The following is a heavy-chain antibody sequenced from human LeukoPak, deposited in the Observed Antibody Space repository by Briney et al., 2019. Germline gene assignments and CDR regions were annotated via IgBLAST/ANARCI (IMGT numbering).Heavy chain of an antibody. J-gene: IGHJ4*02. CDR2: IDWDDDK. Sequence: SGPTLVNPTQTLTLTCTFSGFSLITSGMCVSWIRQPPGKALEWLALIDWDDDKYYSTSLETRLTISKDTFKNQVVLTMTNVDPVDTATYYCARISAYGDYYFDYWGQGTLVTVSS. V-gene: IGHV2-70*01. CDR3: ARISAYGDYYFDY. D-gene: IGHD4-17*01. CDR1: GFSLITSGMC.